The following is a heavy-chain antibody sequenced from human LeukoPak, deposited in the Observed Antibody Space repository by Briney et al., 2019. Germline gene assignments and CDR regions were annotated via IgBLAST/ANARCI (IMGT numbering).Heavy chain of an antibody. J-gene: IGHJ4*02. CDR2: ISSDGSNQ. CDR1: GFTFSSHP. V-gene: IGHV3-30*04. Sequence: GRCLRLSCAASGFTFSSHPIHWVRQAPGKGLEWVAVISSDGSNQDYADSMKGRFTVSRDNSKNTLHLQMNSLSPEDTAVYYCARDQGQQLVPHWGQGTLVTVSS. CDR3: ARDQGQQLVPH. D-gene: IGHD6-13*01.